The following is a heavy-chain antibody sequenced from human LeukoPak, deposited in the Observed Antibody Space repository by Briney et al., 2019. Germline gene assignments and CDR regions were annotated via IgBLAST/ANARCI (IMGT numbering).Heavy chain of an antibody. Sequence: KPSETLSLTCTVSGGSISSYYWSWIRQPPGKGLEWIGYIYYSGSTNYNPSLKSRVTISVDTSKNQFSLKLSSVTAADTAVYYRARVSVTMVDYWGQGTLVTVSS. CDR3: ARVSVTMVDY. CDR2: IYYSGST. D-gene: IGHD3-10*01. J-gene: IGHJ4*02. V-gene: IGHV4-59*01. CDR1: GGSISSYY.